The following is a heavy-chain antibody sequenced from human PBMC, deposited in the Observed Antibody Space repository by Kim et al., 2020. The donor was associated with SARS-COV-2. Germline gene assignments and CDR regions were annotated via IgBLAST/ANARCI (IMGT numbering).Heavy chain of an antibody. V-gene: IGHV3-23*01. Sequence: GGSLRLSCAASGFTFSSYAMSWVRQAPGKGLEWVSAISSSGGTTYYADSVKGRFTISRDNSKNTLYLQMNSLRAEDTAVYYCARGGGYYDSSGTLDYWGQGTLVTVSS. CDR2: ISSSGGTT. CDR1: GFTFSSYA. CDR3: ARGGGYYDSSGTLDY. J-gene: IGHJ4*02. D-gene: IGHD3-22*01.